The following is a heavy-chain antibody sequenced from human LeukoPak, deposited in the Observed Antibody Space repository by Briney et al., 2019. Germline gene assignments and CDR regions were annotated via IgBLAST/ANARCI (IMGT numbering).Heavy chain of an antibody. J-gene: IGHJ3*01. D-gene: IGHD3-16*01. CDR2: IYWDNDK. Sequence: SGPTLVNPTQTLTLTCTFSGFSLITSGVGVGWIRQSPGKALEWVAIIYWDNDKRYSPYLGNRLTIAKDTSNNQVVLVMTNMDPVDTATYFCAHIMITYGGVLRDDAFDVWGPGTVVTVSP. CDR1: GFSLITSGVG. V-gene: IGHV2-5*02. CDR3: AHIMITYGGVLRDDAFDV.